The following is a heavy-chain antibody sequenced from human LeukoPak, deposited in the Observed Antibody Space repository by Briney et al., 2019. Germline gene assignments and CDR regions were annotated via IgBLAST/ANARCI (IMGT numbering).Heavy chain of an antibody. CDR2: INPNSGGT. J-gene: IGHJ6*03. D-gene: IGHD1-26*01. V-gene: IGHV1-2*02. Sequence: ASVKVSCKASGYTFTGYYMHWVRQAPGQGLEWMGWINPNSGGTNYAQKFQGRVTMTRDTSISTAYMELSRLRSDDTAVYYCASWAGATMNYYYYMDVWGKGTTVTVSS. CDR3: ASWAGATMNYYYYMDV. CDR1: GYTFTGYY.